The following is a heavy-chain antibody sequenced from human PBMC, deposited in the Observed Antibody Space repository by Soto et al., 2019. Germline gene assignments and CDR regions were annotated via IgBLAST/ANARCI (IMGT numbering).Heavy chain of an antibody. D-gene: IGHD2-2*03. CDR2: ISSSSSYI. CDR1: GFTFSSYS. V-gene: IGHV3-21*01. Sequence: GGSLRLSCAASGFTFSSYSMNWVRQAPGKGLEWVSSISSSSSYIYYADSVKGRFTISRDNAKNSLYLQMNSLRAEGTAVYYCARDEYGGYCSSTSCQNYYGMDVWGQGTTVTVSS. CDR3: ARDEYGGYCSSTSCQNYYGMDV. J-gene: IGHJ6*02.